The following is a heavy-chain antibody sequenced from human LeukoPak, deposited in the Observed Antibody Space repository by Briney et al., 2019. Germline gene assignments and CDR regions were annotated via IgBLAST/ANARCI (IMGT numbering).Heavy chain of an antibody. CDR1: GGTFSSNA. Sequence: GSSVKVSCKASGGTFSSNAISWVRQARGQGLEWMGGIIPIFGTANYAQKFQGRVTITADKSTSTAYMELSSLRSEDTAVYYCARSPLYDSSGYALDYWGQGTLVTVSS. CDR3: ARSPLYDSSGYALDY. V-gene: IGHV1-69*06. CDR2: IIPIFGTA. J-gene: IGHJ4*02. D-gene: IGHD3-22*01.